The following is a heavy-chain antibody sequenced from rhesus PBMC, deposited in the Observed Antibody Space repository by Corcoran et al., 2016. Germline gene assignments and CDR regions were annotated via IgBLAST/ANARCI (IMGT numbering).Heavy chain of an antibody. J-gene: IGHJ4*01. D-gene: IGHD5-42*01. V-gene: IGHV4-169*01. Sequence: QLQLQESGPGLVKPSETLSVTCAVSGGSISSSYWSWIRQAPGKGLEWIGEINGNSGSTNYNPSLKSRVTISKDASKNQFSLKLSSVTAADTAVYYCARRGYSGYSYGDYFDYWGQGVLVTVSS. CDR3: ARRGYSGYSYGDYFDY. CDR2: INGNSGST. CDR1: GGSISSSY.